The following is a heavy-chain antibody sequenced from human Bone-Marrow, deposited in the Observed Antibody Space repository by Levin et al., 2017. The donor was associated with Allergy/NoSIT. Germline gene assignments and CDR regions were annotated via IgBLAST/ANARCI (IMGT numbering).Heavy chain of an antibody. CDR2: IWNDGNYK. J-gene: IGHJ4*02. CDR1: GFTFSSFG. D-gene: IGHD6-13*01. Sequence: GGSLRLSCAASGFTFSSFGMYWVRQAPGKGLEWVAVIWNDGNYKYYADSVKGRFTISRDNSKNTLYLQMNSLRAEDTAIYYCARDPSSIAAAGRADYWGQGTLVTVAS. V-gene: IGHV3-33*07. CDR3: ARDPSSIAAAGRADY.